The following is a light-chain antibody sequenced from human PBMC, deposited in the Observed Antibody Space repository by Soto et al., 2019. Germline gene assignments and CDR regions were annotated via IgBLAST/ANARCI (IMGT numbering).Light chain of an antibody. Sequence: QSALTQPASVSGSPGQSITISCTGTSSDVGNYNFVSWYQQHPGTAPKLMIFEVSQRPSGVSNRFSGSKSGNTASLTISGLQTEDEADYYCCSCAGINILVFGGGTKLTVL. CDR1: SSDVGNYNF. CDR3: CSCAGINILV. V-gene: IGLV2-23*02. CDR2: EVS. J-gene: IGLJ3*02.